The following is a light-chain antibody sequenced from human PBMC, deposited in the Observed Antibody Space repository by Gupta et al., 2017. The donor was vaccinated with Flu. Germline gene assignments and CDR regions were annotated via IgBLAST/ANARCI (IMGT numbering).Light chain of an antibody. V-gene: IGKV1-33*01. CDR3: QQEDNVLIS. Sequence: NLQTGVSSRFSGSGSGTTFTLTISNLQPEDFATYYCQQEDNVLISFGGGTKVEIK. J-gene: IGKJ4*01.